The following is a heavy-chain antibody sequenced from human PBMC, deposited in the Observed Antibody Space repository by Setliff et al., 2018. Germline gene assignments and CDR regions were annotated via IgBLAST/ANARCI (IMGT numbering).Heavy chain of an antibody. D-gene: IGHD1-26*01. CDR2: IFHLGNA. Sequence: SETLSLTCTVSGFYISGGYCWGWIRQSPGKGPEWIASIFHLGNAYYNPSLKSRVTMSVDTSKNQFSLRLTSVTAADTAVYYCVRQGADTGSNYDKYFRHWGQGTLVTVSS. CDR3: VRQGADTGSNYDKYFRH. V-gene: IGHV4-38-2*02. CDR1: GFYISGGYC. J-gene: IGHJ1*01.